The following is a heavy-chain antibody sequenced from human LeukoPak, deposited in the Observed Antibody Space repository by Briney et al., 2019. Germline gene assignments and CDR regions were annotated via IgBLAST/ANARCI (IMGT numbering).Heavy chain of an antibody. CDR2: INPHSGGT. CDR1: GYTFTDYY. CDR3: ARDLRGEVLSGLGYCSGGSCYHTTWFDP. V-gene: IGHV1-2*02. D-gene: IGHD2-15*01. Sequence: EASVKVSCKASGYTFTDYYIHWVRQAPGQGLEWMGWINPHSGGTNYAPKFQGRVTMTRDTSISATYMELSRLRSDDTAVYYCARDLRGEVLSGLGYCSGGSCYHTTWFDPWGQGTLVTVSS. J-gene: IGHJ5*02.